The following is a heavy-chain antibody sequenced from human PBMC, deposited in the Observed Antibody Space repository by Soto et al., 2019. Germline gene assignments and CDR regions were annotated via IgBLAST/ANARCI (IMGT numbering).Heavy chain of an antibody. D-gene: IGHD5-12*01. V-gene: IGHV3-23*01. CDR3: ATAKYSGYDISLNFDY. Sequence: EVQLLESGGGLVQPGGSLRLSCAVSGFTFSSYAMSWVRQAPGKGLEWVSGISGSGGSTYYADSVKGRFTSSRDNSKNTLYLQMNSLRVEDTAVYYCATAKYSGYDISLNFDYWGQGTLATVSS. CDR1: GFTFSSYA. CDR2: ISGSGGST. J-gene: IGHJ4*02.